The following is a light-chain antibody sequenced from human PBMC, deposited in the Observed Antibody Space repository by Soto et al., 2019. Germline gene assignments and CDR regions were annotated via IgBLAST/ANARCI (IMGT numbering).Light chain of an antibody. CDR3: QSYDSSLSALYV. CDR2: GNS. J-gene: IGLJ1*01. CDR1: SSNIGAGYD. Sequence: SVLTQPPSVSGAPGQRVTISCTGSSSNIGAGYDVHWYQQLPGTAPKLLIYGNSNRPSGVPDRFSGSKSGTSASLAITGLQAEDEADYYCQSYDSSLSALYVFGTGPKVTVL. V-gene: IGLV1-40*01.